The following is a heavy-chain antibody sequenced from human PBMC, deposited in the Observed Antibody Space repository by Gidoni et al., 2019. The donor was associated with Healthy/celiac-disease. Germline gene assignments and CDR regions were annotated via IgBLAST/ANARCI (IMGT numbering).Heavy chain of an antibody. CDR2: IIPIFGTA. Sequence: LEWMGGIIPIFGTANYAQKFQGRVTITADESTSTAYMELSSLRSEDTAVYYCARDIAVAGRDGFYPWGQGTLVTVSS. J-gene: IGHJ5*02. CDR3: ARDIAVAGRDGFYP. V-gene: IGHV1-69*01. D-gene: IGHD6-19*01.